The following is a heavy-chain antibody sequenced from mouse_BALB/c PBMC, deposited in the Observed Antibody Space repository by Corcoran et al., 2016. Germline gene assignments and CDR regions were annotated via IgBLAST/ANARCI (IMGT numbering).Heavy chain of an antibody. Sequence: EVLLQQSGPELVKPGASVKIPCKASGYTFTDYNMDWVKQSHGKSLEWIGDINPNNGGTIYNQKFKGKATLTVDKSSSTAYMELRSLTSEDTAVYDCARYNYGNVAYWGQGTLVTVSA. CDR1: GYTFTDYN. V-gene: IGHV1-18*01. D-gene: IGHD2-1*01. CDR2: INPNNGGT. J-gene: IGHJ3*01. CDR3: ARYNYGNVAY.